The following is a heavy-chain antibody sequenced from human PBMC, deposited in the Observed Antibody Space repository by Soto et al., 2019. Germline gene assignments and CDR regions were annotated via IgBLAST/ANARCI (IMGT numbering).Heavy chain of an antibody. Sequence: SETLSLTCAVYGGSFSGYYWSWIRQPPGKGLEWIGEINHSGSTNYNPSLKSRVTISVDTSKNQFSLELSRLRSDDTAVYYCARGGSGSYYNPHTFYYGMDVWGQGTTVTVSS. D-gene: IGHD3-10*01. J-gene: IGHJ6*02. CDR3: ARGGSGSYYNPHTFYYGMDV. CDR1: GGSFSGYY. CDR2: INHSGST. V-gene: IGHV4-34*01.